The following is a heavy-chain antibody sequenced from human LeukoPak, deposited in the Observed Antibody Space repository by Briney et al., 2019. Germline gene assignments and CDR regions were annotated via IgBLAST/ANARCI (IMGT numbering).Heavy chain of an antibody. J-gene: IGHJ5*02. CDR3: ARQYCSSTSCYPNWFDP. V-gene: IGHV4-30-2*01. D-gene: IGHD2-2*01. CDR2: IYHSGST. CDR1: GGSISSGGYS. Sequence: SETLSLTCAVSGGSISSGGYSWSWIRQPPGKGLEWIGYIYHSGSTYYNPFLKSRVTISVDRSKNQFSLKLSSVTAADTAVYYCARQYCSSTSCYPNWFDPWGQGTLVAVSS.